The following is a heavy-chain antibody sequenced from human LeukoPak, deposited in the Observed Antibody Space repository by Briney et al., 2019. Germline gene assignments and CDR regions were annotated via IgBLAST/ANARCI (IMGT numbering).Heavy chain of an antibody. CDR1: GYTFTDYY. V-gene: IGHV1-2*06. Sequence: ASVKVSCKASGYTFTDYYMHWVRQAPGQGLEWMGRINPNSGGTNYAQKFQGRVTMTRDTSISTAHMELSRLRSDDTAVYYCARVRVMVYPYYYYGMDVWGQGTTVTVSS. D-gene: IGHD2-8*01. CDR3: ARVRVMVYPYYYYGMDV. CDR2: INPNSGGT. J-gene: IGHJ6*02.